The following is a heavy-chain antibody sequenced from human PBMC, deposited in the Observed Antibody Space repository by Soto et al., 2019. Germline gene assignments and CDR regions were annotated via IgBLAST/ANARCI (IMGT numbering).Heavy chain of an antibody. D-gene: IGHD3-3*01. Sequence: QITLKESGPTVVKPTETLTLTCTFSGFSLTTSGVGVGWVRQSPGKAPEWLALIYWDDDKRYSTSLNSRIIITKDTPKNQVVLTMANVDPADTATYYCAHRVLRTVFGLVTTTAIYFDFWGPGTPVVVSS. CDR1: GFSLTTSGVG. V-gene: IGHV2-5*02. CDR3: AHRVLRTVFGLVTTTAIYFDF. CDR2: IYWDDDK. J-gene: IGHJ4*02.